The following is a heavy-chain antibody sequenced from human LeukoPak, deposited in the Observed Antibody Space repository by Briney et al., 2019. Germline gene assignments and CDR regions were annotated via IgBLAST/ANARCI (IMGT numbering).Heavy chain of an antibody. D-gene: IGHD6-19*01. CDR2: ISYDGSNK. CDR3: AREWGGWDY. Sequence: GGSLRLSCAASGFTFSSYAMHWVRQAPGKGLEWVAVISYDGSNKYYADSVKGRFTISRDNSKNTLYLQMNSLRAEDTAVYYCAREWGGWDYWGQGTLVTVSS. J-gene: IGHJ4*02. CDR1: GFTFSSYA. V-gene: IGHV3-30-3*01.